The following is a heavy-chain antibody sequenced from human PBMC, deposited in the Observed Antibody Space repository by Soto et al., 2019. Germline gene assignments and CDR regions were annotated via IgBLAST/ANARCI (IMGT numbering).Heavy chain of an antibody. V-gene: IGHV5-10-1*01. Sequence: PGESLKISCKGSGYSFTSYWISWVRQMPGKGLEWMGRIDPSDSYTNYSPSFQGHVTISADKSISTAYLQWSSLKASDTAMYYCAILDSNYVNYCYVMDVWSQGTTVTVSS. CDR2: IDPSDSYT. CDR1: GYSFTSYW. CDR3: AILDSNYVNYCYVMDV. D-gene: IGHD4-4*01. J-gene: IGHJ6*02.